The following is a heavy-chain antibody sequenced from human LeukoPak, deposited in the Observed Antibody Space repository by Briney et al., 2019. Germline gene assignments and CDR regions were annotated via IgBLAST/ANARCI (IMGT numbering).Heavy chain of an antibody. D-gene: IGHD7-27*01. J-gene: IGHJ3*02. CDR2: FDPEDGET. V-gene: IGHV1-24*01. Sequence: ASVKVSCKFSGYTLTELSMHWVRQAPGKGLEWMGGFDPEDGETIYAQKFQGRVTMTEDTSTDTAYMELSSLRSEDTAVYYCATVSELGFDAFDIWGQGTMVTVSS. CDR1: GYTLTELS. CDR3: ATVSELGFDAFDI.